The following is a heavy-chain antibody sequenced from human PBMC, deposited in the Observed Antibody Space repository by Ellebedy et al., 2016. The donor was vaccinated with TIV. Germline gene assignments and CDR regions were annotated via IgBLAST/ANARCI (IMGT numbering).Heavy chain of an antibody. CDR2: MNPNSGNT. Sequence: AASVKVSCKASGYIFTNYDINWVRQATGQGLEWMGWMNPNSGNTGYAQKFQGRVTMTRNTSISTAYMDLSSLTSEDTAMYYCARGMGRYYGSAGYSDWGQGTLVTVSS. J-gene: IGHJ4*02. V-gene: IGHV1-8*01. CDR1: GYIFTNYD. CDR3: ARGMGRYYGSAGYSD. D-gene: IGHD3-22*01.